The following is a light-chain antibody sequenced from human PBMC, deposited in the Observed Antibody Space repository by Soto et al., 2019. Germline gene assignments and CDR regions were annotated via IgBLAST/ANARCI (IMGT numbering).Light chain of an antibody. Sequence: DIQMTQSPSSLSASVGDRDTITCQASQDIGNYLNGYQHKPGKAPKLLLYDASTLHTGVPSRFSGSGSGTHFTFTISSLQPEDIATYYCQQYDNLPRTFGQGTKLDVK. J-gene: IGKJ2*02. CDR1: QDIGNY. CDR2: DAS. CDR3: QQYDNLPRT. V-gene: IGKV1-33*01.